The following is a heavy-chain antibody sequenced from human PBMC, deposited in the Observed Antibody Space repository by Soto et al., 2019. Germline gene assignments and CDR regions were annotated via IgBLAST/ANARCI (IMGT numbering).Heavy chain of an antibody. J-gene: IGHJ3*02. V-gene: IGHV4-34*01. CDR2: VNHRGST. CDR3: ARDPYCRSTSCYDAFDI. CDR1: GGSFSDHY. D-gene: IGHD2-2*01. Sequence: QVQLQQWGAGLLKPSETLSLICAVYGGSFSDHYWSWIRQPPGQGLEWIGEVNHRGSTNYNPSLKRRVTMSGDTSKNQFSLKLTSVTAADTAVYYCARDPYCRSTSCYDAFDIWGQGTLVTVSS.